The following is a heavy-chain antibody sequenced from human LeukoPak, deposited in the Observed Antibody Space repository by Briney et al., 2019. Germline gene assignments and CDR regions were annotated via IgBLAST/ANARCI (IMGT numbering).Heavy chain of an antibody. J-gene: IGHJ4*02. D-gene: IGHD6-13*01. CDR3: ARGLRSTYSYYFDY. V-gene: IGHV4-39*01. CDR1: GGSIRSSYYY. Sequence: SETPSLTCTVSGGSIRSSYYYWGWIRQPPGKGLEWIGSIYDSGSTYYNPSLKSRVTISVDTSKNQFSLKLNSVTAADTAVYYCARGLRSTYSYYFDYWGQGTLVTVSS. CDR2: IYDSGST.